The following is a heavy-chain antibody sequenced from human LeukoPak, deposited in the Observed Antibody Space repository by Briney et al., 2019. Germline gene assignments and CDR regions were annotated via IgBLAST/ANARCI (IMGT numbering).Heavy chain of an antibody. CDR1: GGSISSYY. CDR2: IYYSGST. CDR3: ARSQGYFDY. V-gene: IGHV4-59*01. J-gene: IGHJ4*02. Sequence: SETLSLTWTVSGGSISSYYWSWIRQPPGKGLEWIGYIYYSGSTNYNPSLKSRVTISVDTSKNQFSLKLSSVTAADTAVYYCARSQGYFDYWGQGTLVTVSS.